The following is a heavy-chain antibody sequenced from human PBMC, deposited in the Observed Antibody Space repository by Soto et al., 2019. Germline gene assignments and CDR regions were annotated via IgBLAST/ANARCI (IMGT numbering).Heavy chain of an antibody. CDR2: ISGSGGST. Sequence: EVQLLESGGGLVQPGGSLRLSCAASGFTFSSYAMSWVRQAPGKGLEWVSAISGSGGSTYYADSVKGRFTISRDNSKNTLYLQMNSLRAEDTAVYYCVKGFLVSSDYSDDYWGQGTLVTVSS. CDR3: VKGFLVSSDYSDDY. J-gene: IGHJ4*02. V-gene: IGHV3-23*01. CDR1: GFTFSSYA. D-gene: IGHD6-25*01.